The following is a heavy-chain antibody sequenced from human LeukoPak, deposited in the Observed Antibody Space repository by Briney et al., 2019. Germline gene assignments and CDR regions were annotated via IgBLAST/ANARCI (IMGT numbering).Heavy chain of an antibody. D-gene: IGHD6-19*01. CDR2: IKKDGSDR. V-gene: IGHV3-7*01. CDR1: GFTFSSYW. CDR3: ARGVYASGWYPDTFDY. J-gene: IGHJ4*02. Sequence: GGSLRLSCAASGFTFSSYWMSWVRQAPGKGLEWLANIKKDGSDRYYVDSVKGRFTISRDNAMNSLYLQMNSLRAEDTALYYCARGVYASGWYPDTFDYWGQGTLVTVSS.